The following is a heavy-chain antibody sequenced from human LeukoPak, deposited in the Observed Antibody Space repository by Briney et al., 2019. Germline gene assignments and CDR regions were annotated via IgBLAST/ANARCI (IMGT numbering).Heavy chain of an antibody. CDR1: VFTFSSYA. CDR2: MGGRGDST. CDR3: ARALNGYCSAGSCNGDY. V-gene: IGHV3-23*01. J-gene: IGHJ4*02. Sequence: GGSLRLSCAASVFTFSSYAMSWVREAPGKGREWVSGMGGRGDSTHYAESVKGRFTISRDNSKNTLYLQMNSLRAEDTAVYYCARALNGYCSAGSCNGDYWGQGTLVTVSS. D-gene: IGHD2-15*01.